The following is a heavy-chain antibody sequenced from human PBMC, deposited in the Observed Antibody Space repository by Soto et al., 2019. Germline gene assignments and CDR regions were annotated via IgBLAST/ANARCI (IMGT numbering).Heavy chain of an antibody. CDR3: AKTPYDSSDYYGRTFDY. CDR2: ISGSGVST. V-gene: IGHV3-23*01. D-gene: IGHD3-22*01. J-gene: IGHJ4*02. Sequence: PGGSLSLSCAASGFTFSSNAMSWVRQAPGKGLEWVSAISGSGVSTNYADSVKGRFTISRDNSKNTLYLQMNSLRAEDTAVYYCAKTPYDSSDYYGRTFDYWGQGTLVTVSS. CDR1: GFTFSSNA.